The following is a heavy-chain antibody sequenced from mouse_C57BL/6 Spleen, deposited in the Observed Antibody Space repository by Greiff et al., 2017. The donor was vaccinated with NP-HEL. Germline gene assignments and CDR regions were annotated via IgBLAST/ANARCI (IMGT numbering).Heavy chain of an antibody. CDR1: GYTFTSYW. CDR2: IDPSDSYT. CDR3: ARWGDYEGY. V-gene: IGHV1-69*01. Sequence: QVQLKQPGAELVMPGASVKLSCKASGYTFTSYWMHWVKQRPGQGLEWIGEIDPSDSYTNYNQKFKGKSTLTVDKSSSTAYMQLSSLTSEDSAVYYCARWGDYEGYWGQGTTLTVSS. D-gene: IGHD2-4*01. J-gene: IGHJ2*01.